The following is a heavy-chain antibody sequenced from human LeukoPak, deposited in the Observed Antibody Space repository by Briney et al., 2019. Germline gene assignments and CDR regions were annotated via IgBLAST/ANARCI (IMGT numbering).Heavy chain of an antibody. CDR1: GFTVSSNY. CDR3: ARGTAIVTP. D-gene: IGHD5-18*01. CDR2: IYSGGST. V-gene: IGHV3-53*01. J-gene: IGHJ5*02. Sequence: PGGSLTLSCAASGFTVSSNYMSWVRQAPGKGLEWVSVIYSGGSTYYADSVKGRFTISRDNSKNTLYLQMNGLRAEDAAVYDWARGTAIVTPWGQGTLVTVSS.